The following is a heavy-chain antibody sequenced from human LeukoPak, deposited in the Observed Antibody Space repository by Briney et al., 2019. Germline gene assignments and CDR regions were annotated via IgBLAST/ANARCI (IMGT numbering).Heavy chain of an antibody. J-gene: IGHJ4*02. CDR2: IYYSGST. CDR3: ARDFAEGDYGKFDY. Sequence: PSQTLSLTCTVSGGFISSDDYSWSWIRQPPGKGLEWIGYIYYSGSTYYNPSLKSRVTISVDTSKNQFSLKLSSVTAADTAVYYCARDFAEGDYGKFDYWGQGTLVTVSS. CDR1: GGFISSDDYS. D-gene: IGHD4/OR15-4a*01. V-gene: IGHV4-30-4*08.